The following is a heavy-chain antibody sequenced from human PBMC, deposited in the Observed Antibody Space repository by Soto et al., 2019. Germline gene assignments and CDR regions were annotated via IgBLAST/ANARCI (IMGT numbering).Heavy chain of an antibody. Sequence: PGGSLRLSCAASGFTFSSYEMNWVRQAPGKGLEWVSYISSSGSTIYYADSVKGRFTISRDNAKNSLYLQMNSLRAEDTAVYYCARLEIIAARPIDYWGQGTLVTVSS. J-gene: IGHJ4*02. CDR1: GFTFSSYE. CDR2: ISSSGSTI. D-gene: IGHD6-6*01. V-gene: IGHV3-48*03. CDR3: ARLEIIAARPIDY.